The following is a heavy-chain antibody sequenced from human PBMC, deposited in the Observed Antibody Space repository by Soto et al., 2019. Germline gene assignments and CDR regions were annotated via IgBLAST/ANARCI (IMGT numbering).Heavy chain of an antibody. V-gene: IGHV1-8*01. J-gene: IGHJ4*02. CDR2: MNPNSGNT. D-gene: IGHD3-10*01. CDR3: AIEVRRSNQFDH. CDR1: GYTFTSYD. Sequence: ASVKVSCKASGYTFTSYDINWVRQATGQGLEWMGWMNPNSGNTVYAQKFQGRVTMTRNTSISTAYMELSSLGSEDTAVYYCAIEVRRSNQFDHWGQGTMVTVSS.